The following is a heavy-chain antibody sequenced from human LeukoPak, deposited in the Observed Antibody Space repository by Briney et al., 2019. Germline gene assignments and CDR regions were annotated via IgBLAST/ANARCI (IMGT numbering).Heavy chain of an antibody. CDR1: GGSISSSSYY. CDR3: ARGDGYTPHYFDY. J-gene: IGHJ4*02. CDR2: IYYSGST. D-gene: IGHD3-16*01. V-gene: IGHV4-39*07. Sequence: SETLSLTCTVSGGSISSSSYYWGWIRQPPGKGLEWIGSIYYSGSTYYNPSLKSRVTISVDTSKNQFSLKLSSVTAADTAVYYCARGDGYTPHYFDYWGQGTLVTVSS.